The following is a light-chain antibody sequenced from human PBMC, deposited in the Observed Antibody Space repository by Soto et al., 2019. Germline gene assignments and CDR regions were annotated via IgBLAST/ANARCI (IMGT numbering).Light chain of an antibody. V-gene: IGKV3-11*01. CDR2: DAS. Sequence: EIVLTQSPATLSLSPGERATLSCKASQSVSSYLTWYQQKPGQAPRLLIYDASHRATGIPARFSGSGSGTDFTLTISSLEPEDFAVYYCQQRSNWPPWTFGQGTKVEIK. J-gene: IGKJ1*01. CDR1: QSVSSY. CDR3: QQRSNWPPWT.